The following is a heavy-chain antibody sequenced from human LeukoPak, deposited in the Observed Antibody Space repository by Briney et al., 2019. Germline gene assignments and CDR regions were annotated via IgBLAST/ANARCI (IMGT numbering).Heavy chain of an antibody. CDR1: GGSISSGGYS. CDR2: IYTSGST. V-gene: IGHV4-61*02. CDR3: ARLRNYYGSGSYEGVAVGWFDP. Sequence: SSQTLSLTCAVSGGSISSGGYSWSWIRQPPGKGLEWIGRIYTSGSTNYNPSLKSRVTMSVDTSKNQFSLKLSSVTAADSAVYYCARLRNYYGSGSYEGVAVGWFDPWGQGTLVTVSS. J-gene: IGHJ5*02. D-gene: IGHD3-10*01.